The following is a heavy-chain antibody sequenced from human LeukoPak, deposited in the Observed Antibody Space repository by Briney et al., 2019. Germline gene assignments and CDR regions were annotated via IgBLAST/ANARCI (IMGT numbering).Heavy chain of an antibody. CDR3: ARDSSYYDFWSGYKDYYYMDV. CDR2: IYYSGST. J-gene: IGHJ6*03. D-gene: IGHD3-3*01. Sequence: SETPSLTCTVSGGSISSGSYYWSWIRQPAGKGLEWVEYIYYSGSTNYNPSLKSRVTISVDTSKNQFSLKLSSVTAADTAVYYCARDSSYYDFWSGYKDYYYMDVWGKGTTVTVSS. V-gene: IGHV4-61*10. CDR1: GGSISSGSYY.